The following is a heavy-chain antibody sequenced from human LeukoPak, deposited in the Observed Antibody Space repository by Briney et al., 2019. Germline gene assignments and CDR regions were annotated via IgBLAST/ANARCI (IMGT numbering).Heavy chain of an antibody. Sequence: PGGSLRLSCAASGFTFSSYAMSWVRQAPGKGLEWVSAISGSGGSTYYADSVKGRFTISRDNSKNTLYLQMNSLGAEDTAVYYCAKAGTGGTLVDYWGQGTLVTVSS. CDR2: ISGSGGST. CDR1: GFTFSSYA. J-gene: IGHJ4*02. V-gene: IGHV3-23*01. CDR3: AKAGTGGTLVDY. D-gene: IGHD7-27*01.